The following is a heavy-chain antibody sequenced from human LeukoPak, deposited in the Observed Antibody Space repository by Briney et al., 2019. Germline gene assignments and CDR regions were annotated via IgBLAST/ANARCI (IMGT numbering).Heavy chain of an antibody. J-gene: IGHJ4*02. CDR1: GFTASNNY. V-gene: IGHV3-53*01. D-gene: IGHD5-24*01. Sequence: GGSLRLSCAASGFTASNNYMSWVRQAPGKGLEWVSVIYSGGSTYYADSVKGRFTISRDNSKNTLYLQMNSLRAEDTAVYYCARYGYNSNYWGQGTLVTVSS. CDR3: ARYGYNSNY. CDR2: IYSGGST.